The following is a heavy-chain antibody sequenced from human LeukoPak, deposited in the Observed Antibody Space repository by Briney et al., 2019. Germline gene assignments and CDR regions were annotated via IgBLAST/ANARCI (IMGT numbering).Heavy chain of an antibody. D-gene: IGHD4-23*01. V-gene: IGHV4-34*01. J-gene: IGHJ4*02. Sequence: SETLSLTCAVHGGSFSGYHWNWIRQSPEKGLEWIGEINDRGHTNYNPSLKSRVTISVDTSKKQFSLRLSSVTAADTAVYYCARDPTTVVTLPHYFDFWGQGTLVAVSS. CDR1: GGSFSGYH. CDR3: ARDPTTVVTLPHYFDF. CDR2: INDRGHT.